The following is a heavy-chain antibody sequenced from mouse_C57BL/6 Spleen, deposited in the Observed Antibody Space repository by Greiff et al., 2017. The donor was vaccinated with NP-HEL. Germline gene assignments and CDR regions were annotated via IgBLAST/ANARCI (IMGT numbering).Heavy chain of an antibody. J-gene: IGHJ4*01. CDR1: GFSLTSYG. Sequence: VKLVESGPGLVAPSQSLSITCTVSGFSLTSYGVSWVRQPPGKGLEWLGVIWGDGSTNYHSALISRLSISKDNSKSQVFLKLNSLQTDDTATYYCAKPVCITTVVATDYAMDYWGQGTSVTVSS. CDR2: IWGDGST. V-gene: IGHV2-3*01. CDR3: AKPVCITTVVATDYAMDY. D-gene: IGHD1-1*01.